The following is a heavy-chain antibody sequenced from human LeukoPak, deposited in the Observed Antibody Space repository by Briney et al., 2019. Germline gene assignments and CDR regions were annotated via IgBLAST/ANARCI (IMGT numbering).Heavy chain of an antibody. CDR2: ISPNSGGT. CDR3: ARARVEFSRSCMGY. J-gene: IGHJ4*02. D-gene: IGHD6-13*01. V-gene: IGHV1-2*02. Sequence: ASVKVSCKASGYTFTTYYIHWVRQAPGQGLEWMGWISPNSGGTNYAQNFQGRVTLTRDTSITTAYMELSRLTSDDAAVYYCARARVEFSRSCMGYWGQGTLVTVSS. CDR1: GYTFTTYY.